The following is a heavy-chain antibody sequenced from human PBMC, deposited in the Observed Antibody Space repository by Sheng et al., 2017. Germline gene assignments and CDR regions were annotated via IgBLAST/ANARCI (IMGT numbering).Heavy chain of an antibody. V-gene: IGHV4-34*01. Sequence: QVQLQQWGAGLLKPSETLSLTCAVYGGSFSGYYWSWIRQPPGKGLEWIGEINHSGSTNYNPSLKSRVTISVDTSKNQFSLKLSSVTAADTAVYYCARAPGPYDSSGYPPGYYFDYWGQGTLVTVSS. J-gene: IGHJ4*02. CDR2: INHSGST. CDR3: ARAPGPYDSSGYPPGYYFDY. D-gene: IGHD3-22*01. CDR1: GGSFSGYY.